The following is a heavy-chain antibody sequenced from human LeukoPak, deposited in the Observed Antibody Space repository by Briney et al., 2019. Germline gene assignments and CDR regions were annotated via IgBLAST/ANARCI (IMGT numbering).Heavy chain of an antibody. CDR1: GGSFSGYY. J-gene: IGHJ3*02. CDR2: INHSGGT. CDR3: VRHKRWLQSPDAFDI. V-gene: IGHV4-34*01. Sequence: SETLSLTCAVYGGSFSGYYWSWIRQPPGKGLEWIGEINHSGGTNYNPSLKSRVTISVDTSKNQFSLKLSSVTAADTAVYYCVRHKRWLQSPDAFDIWGQGTMVTVSS. D-gene: IGHD5-24*01.